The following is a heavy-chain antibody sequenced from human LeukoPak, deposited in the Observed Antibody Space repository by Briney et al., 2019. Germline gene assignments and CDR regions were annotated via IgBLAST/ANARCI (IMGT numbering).Heavy chain of an antibody. CDR3: ARVRSSQLFYYYMDV. V-gene: IGHV3-74*01. J-gene: IGHJ6*03. D-gene: IGHD1-1*01. CDR2: INSDGSST. CDR1: GFTFSSYW. Sequence: GGSLRLSCAASGFTFSSYWMHWVRQAPGKGLVWVSRINSDGSSTSYADSVKGRFTISRDNAKNTLYLQMNSLRAEDTAVYYCARVRSSQLFYYYMDVWGKGTTVTISS.